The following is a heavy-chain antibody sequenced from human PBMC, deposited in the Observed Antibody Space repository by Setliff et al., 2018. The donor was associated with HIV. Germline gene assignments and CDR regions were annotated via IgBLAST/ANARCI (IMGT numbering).Heavy chain of an antibody. D-gene: IGHD2-15*01. Sequence: GSLRLSCAASEFTFSSYAMHWVRQAPGKGLEWVAVISIYDGSEKYYADSVKGRFTISRDNSKNMLYLEMNSLRAEDTAIYYCARDVTVRLSVEYYFDYWGQGTLVTVSS. CDR3: ARDVTVRLSVEYYFDY. CDR2: ISIYDGSEK. V-gene: IGHV3-30*04. CDR1: EFTFSSYA. J-gene: IGHJ4*02.